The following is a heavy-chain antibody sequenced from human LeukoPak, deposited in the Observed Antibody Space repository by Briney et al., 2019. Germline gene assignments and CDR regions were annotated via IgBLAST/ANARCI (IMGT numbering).Heavy chain of an antibody. CDR3: ARGGWFGELLDY. D-gene: IGHD3-10*01. Sequence: ASVNVSCNASGSTFTSYGISWVRQAPGQGLEWMGWISAYNGNTNYAQKLQGRVTMTTDTSTSTAYMELRSLRSDDTAVYYCARGGWFGELLDYWGQGTLVTVSS. V-gene: IGHV1-18*01. CDR1: GSTFTSYG. CDR2: ISAYNGNT. J-gene: IGHJ4*02.